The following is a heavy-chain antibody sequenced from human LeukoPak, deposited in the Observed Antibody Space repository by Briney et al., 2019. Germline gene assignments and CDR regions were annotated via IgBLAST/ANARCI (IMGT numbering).Heavy chain of an antibody. CDR2: IYYSGST. CDR3: ARSGDSPLSY. D-gene: IGHD2-21*01. J-gene: IGHJ4*02. Sequence: NPSETLSLTCTVSGGSISSGDYYWSWIRQPPGKGLEWVGFIYYSGSTYYNPSLKSRVTISVDTSKNQFSLKLSSVTAADTAVYYCARSGDSPLSYWGQGTLVTVSS. CDR1: GGSISSGDYY. V-gene: IGHV4-30-4*08.